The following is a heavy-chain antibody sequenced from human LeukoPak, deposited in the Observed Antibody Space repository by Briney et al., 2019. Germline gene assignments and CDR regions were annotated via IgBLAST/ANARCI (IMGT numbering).Heavy chain of an antibody. V-gene: IGHV3-7*01. D-gene: IGHD3-3*01. J-gene: IGHJ6*03. CDR3: ARDHDDFWSGQNGDYYYYYMDV. CDR1: GFTFSSYW. CDR2: IKQDGSEK. Sequence: GGSLRLSCAASGFTFSSYWMSWVRQAPGEGLEWVANIKQDGSEKYYVGSVKGRFTVSRDNAKNSLYLQMNSLRAEDTAVYYCARDHDDFWSGQNGDYYYYYMDVWGKGTTVTVSS.